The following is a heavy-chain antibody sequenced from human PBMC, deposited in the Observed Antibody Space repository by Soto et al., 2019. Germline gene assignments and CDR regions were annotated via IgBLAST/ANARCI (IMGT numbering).Heavy chain of an antibody. CDR1: DGSISSSSYY. Sequence: SETMSLTCTVSDGSISSSSYYWGWIRQPPGKGLEWIGSIYYSGSTYYNPSLKSRVTISVDTSKNQFSLKLSSVTAADTAVYYCASQYSGYDSPNFDYWGQGTLVTVSS. CDR2: IYYSGST. D-gene: IGHD5-12*01. V-gene: IGHV4-39*01. CDR3: ASQYSGYDSPNFDY. J-gene: IGHJ4*02.